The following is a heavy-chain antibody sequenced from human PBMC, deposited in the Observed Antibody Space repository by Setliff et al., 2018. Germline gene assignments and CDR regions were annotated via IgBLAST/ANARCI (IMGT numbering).Heavy chain of an antibody. Sequence: ASVKVSCKTSGYTFTGYYIHWLRQAPGQGPEWMGWIHPNTGDTNYAQNFQDRVTLTRDTSITTAYMELSSLRSEDTAVYYCARGPKFDGEAFDIWGQGTMVTVSS. CDR1: GYTFTGYY. V-gene: IGHV1-2*02. J-gene: IGHJ3*02. CDR3: ARGPKFDGEAFDI. CDR2: IHPNTGDT. D-gene: IGHD3-10*01.